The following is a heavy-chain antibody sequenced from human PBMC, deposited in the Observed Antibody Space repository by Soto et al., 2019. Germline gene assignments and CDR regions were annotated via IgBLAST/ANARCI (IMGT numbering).Heavy chain of an antibody. D-gene: IGHD3-3*01. J-gene: IGHJ5*02. V-gene: IGHV4-59*01. Sequence: PSETLSLTCTVSGGSISSYYWSWIRQPPGKGLEWIGYIYYSGSTNYNPSLKSRVTISVDTPKNQFSLKLSSVTAADTAVYYCARSRGTRITIFGVVIDWFDPWGQGTLVTVSS. CDR1: GGSISSYY. CDR2: IYYSGST. CDR3: ARSRGTRITIFGVVIDWFDP.